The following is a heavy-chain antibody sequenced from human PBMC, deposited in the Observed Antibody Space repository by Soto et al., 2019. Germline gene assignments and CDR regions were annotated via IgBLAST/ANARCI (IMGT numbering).Heavy chain of an antibody. J-gene: IGHJ6*03. Sequence: SETLSLTCVVSGGSLSDYFWSWIRQPPGMALEWIGEINHLGSINYNPSLESRVTMSVDTSKNQFSLTLNSVTAADTATYYCARGGISHWAYFYYMDVWDRGTTVTVSS. CDR1: GGSLSDYF. CDR2: INHLGSI. CDR3: ARGGISHWAYFYYMDV. D-gene: IGHD2-21*01. V-gene: IGHV4-34*01.